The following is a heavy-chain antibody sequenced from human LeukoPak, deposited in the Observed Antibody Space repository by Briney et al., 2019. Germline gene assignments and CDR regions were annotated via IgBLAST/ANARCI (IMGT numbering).Heavy chain of an antibody. D-gene: IGHD6-13*01. Sequence: PSETLSLTCTVSGGSVNSSSYYWGWIRQPPGKGLEWIGSSYYSGSTYYNPSLKSRVTISVDTSKKQFSLRLSSVTAADTAVYYCARGYSSSWYFNWFDPWGQGTLVTVSS. CDR1: GGSVNSSSYY. CDR3: ARGYSSSWYFNWFDP. CDR2: SYYSGST. V-gene: IGHV4-39*07. J-gene: IGHJ5*02.